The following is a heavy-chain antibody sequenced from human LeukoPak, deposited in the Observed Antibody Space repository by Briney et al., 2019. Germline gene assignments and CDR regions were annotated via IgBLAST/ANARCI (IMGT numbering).Heavy chain of an antibody. CDR2: IYHSGST. Sequence: SETLSLTCAVSGGSISSSNWWSWVRQPPGQGLEWIGEIYHSGSTNYNPSLKSRVTISVDTSKNHFSLKLSSVTAADTAVYYCARAINDYSNYEVLTDNWFDPWGQGTLVTVSS. D-gene: IGHD4-11*01. J-gene: IGHJ5*02. V-gene: IGHV4-4*02. CDR3: ARAINDYSNYEVLTDNWFDP. CDR1: GGSISSSNW.